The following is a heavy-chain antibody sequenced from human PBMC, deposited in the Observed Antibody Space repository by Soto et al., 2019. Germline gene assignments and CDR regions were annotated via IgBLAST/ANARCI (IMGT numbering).Heavy chain of an antibody. J-gene: IGHJ6*02. CDR3: ARDLGCSSTSCYETIGYYYYGMDV. Sequence: QVQLVESGGGVVQPGRSLRLSCAASGFTFSSYGMHWFRQAPGKGLEWVAVIWYDGSNKYYADSVKGRFTISRDNSKNTLYLQMNSLRAEDTAVYYCARDLGCSSTSCYETIGYYYYGMDVWGQGTTVTVSS. V-gene: IGHV3-33*01. CDR2: IWYDGSNK. CDR1: GFTFSSYG. D-gene: IGHD2-2*01.